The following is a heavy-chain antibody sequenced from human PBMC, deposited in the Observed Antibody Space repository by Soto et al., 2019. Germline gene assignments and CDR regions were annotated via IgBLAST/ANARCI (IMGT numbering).Heavy chain of an antibody. D-gene: IGHD3-9*01. CDR3: AKGGAVYGLLTHDY. Sequence: EVQLLESGGGLEQPGGSLRLSCAASGFTCRDYAMSWVRQAPGKGLEWVTTITGSSSNLYYSDSVKGRFAISRDNSKNTLYLQMDSLTAEDTAVYYCAKGGAVYGLLTHDYWGQGTLVTVSS. V-gene: IGHV3-23*01. CDR1: GFTCRDYA. CDR2: ITGSSSNL. J-gene: IGHJ4*02.